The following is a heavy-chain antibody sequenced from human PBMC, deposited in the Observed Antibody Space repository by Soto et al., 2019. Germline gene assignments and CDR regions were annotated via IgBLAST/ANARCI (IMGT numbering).Heavy chain of an antibody. CDR3: AREERSGYYVAEY. CDR2: IFYDGRT. J-gene: IGHJ4*02. D-gene: IGHD3-3*01. V-gene: IGHV4-31*03. CDR1: GYSISSGGYY. Sequence: QVQLQETGPGLVKPSQTLSLTCTVSGYSISSGGYYCSWIRQFPGRGLEWIGYIFYDGRTGYNPSIKSRISISVDSSKSHSSLRLSSVTAADAAVYFGAREERSGYYVAEYWGQGTLVSVSS.